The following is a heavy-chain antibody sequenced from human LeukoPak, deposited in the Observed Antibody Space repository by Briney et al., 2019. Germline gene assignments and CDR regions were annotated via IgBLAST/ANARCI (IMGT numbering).Heavy chain of an antibody. Sequence: SETLSLTCTVSGGSISSSSYYWGWIRQPPGKGLEWIGSIYYSGSTYYNPSLKSRVTISVDTSKNQFSLKLSSVTAADTAVYYCARHIVLDYVWGSYPLDWFDPWGQGTLVTVSS. V-gene: IGHV4-39*01. CDR3: ARHIVLDYVWGSYPLDWFDP. CDR1: GGSISSSSYY. D-gene: IGHD3-16*01. J-gene: IGHJ5*02. CDR2: IYYSGST.